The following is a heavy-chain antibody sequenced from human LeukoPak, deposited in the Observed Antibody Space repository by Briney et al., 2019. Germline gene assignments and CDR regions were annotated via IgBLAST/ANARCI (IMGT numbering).Heavy chain of an antibody. D-gene: IGHD3-9*01. V-gene: IGHV1-18*01. CDR1: GGTFSSYA. CDR3: ARTGYDILTGTKKEVDY. J-gene: IGHJ4*02. Sequence: ASVKVPCKASGGTFSSYAISWVRQAPGQGLEWMGLISAYNGNTNYAQKLQGRVAMTTDTSTSTAYMEMSSLRPDNTAVYYCARTGYDILTGTKKEVDYWGQGTLVTVSS. CDR2: ISAYNGNT.